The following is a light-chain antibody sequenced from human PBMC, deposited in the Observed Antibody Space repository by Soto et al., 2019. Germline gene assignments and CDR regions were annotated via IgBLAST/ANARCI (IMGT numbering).Light chain of an antibody. J-gene: IGKJ2*01. V-gene: IGKV3-20*01. Sequence: EIVLTQSPVTLSSSPGERATLSCRASRSFASSYLGWYQQKPGQAPRLLIYAASTRATGIPDRFSGSGSATDFTLTITRLEPEDFAVYYCQHYDSSPPYTFGQGTQL. CDR2: AAS. CDR3: QHYDSSPPYT. CDR1: RSFASSY.